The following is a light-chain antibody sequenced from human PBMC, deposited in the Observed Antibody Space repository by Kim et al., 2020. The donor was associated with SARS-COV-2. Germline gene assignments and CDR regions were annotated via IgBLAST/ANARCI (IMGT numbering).Light chain of an antibody. CDR2: STS. CDR3: QQYYTYPYT. Sequence: DIQMTQSPSTLSASVGDRVTITCRASQSLNSWVAWYQQKPGKAPDLLIYSTSTLQSGVPSRFSGSRSGTEFTLTISSLQPHDFETYYCQQYYTYPYTFGQGTKVDIK. CDR1: QSLNSW. J-gene: IGKJ2*01. V-gene: IGKV1-5*03.